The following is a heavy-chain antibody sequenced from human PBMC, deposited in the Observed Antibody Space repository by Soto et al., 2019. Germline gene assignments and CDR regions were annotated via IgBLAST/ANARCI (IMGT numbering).Heavy chain of an antibody. CDR2: ISANGDNV. D-gene: IGHD4-17*01. J-gene: IGHJ4*02. V-gene: IGHV3-9*01. CDR1: GFPVDAYA. CDR3: AKDMKWGGMTTIHYFDS. Sequence: GGSLRLSCVASGFPVDAYAMHWVRQAPGKGLEWVSGISANGDNVDYADSVKGRFTVSRDNAKNSLFLQMNSLRPEDTALYYCAKDMKWGGMTTIHYFDSWGEGTQVTVSS.